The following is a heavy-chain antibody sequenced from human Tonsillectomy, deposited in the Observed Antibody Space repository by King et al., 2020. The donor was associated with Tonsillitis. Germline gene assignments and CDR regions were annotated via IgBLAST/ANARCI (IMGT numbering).Heavy chain of an antibody. Sequence: VQLVESGGGLVQPGRSLRLSCAASGFTFDDYAMHWVRHAPGKGLEWVSGISWNSGSIVYADSVKGRFTISRDNAKNSLYLQMNSLRAEDTALYYCAKAEYFDWNIRGWFDPWGQGTLVTVSS. CDR3: AKAEYFDWNIRGWFDP. CDR1: GFTFDDYA. J-gene: IGHJ5*02. V-gene: IGHV3-9*01. CDR2: ISWNSGSI. D-gene: IGHD3-9*01.